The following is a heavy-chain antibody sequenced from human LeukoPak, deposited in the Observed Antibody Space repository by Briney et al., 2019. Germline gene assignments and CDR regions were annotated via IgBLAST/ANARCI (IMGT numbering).Heavy chain of an antibody. CDR2: IYYSGST. D-gene: IGHD1-1*01. Sequence: LETLSLTCTVSGGSISSYYWSWIRQPPGKGLEWIGYIYYSGSTNYNPSLKSRVTISVDTSKNQFSLKLSSVTAADTAVYYCARHQLVGDAFDIWGQGTMVTVSS. CDR1: GGSISSYY. CDR3: ARHQLVGDAFDI. J-gene: IGHJ3*02. V-gene: IGHV4-59*08.